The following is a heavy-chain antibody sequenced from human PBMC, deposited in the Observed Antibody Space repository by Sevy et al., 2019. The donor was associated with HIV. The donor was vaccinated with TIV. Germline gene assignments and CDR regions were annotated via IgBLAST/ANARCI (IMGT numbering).Heavy chain of an antibody. CDR1: GYSFTSYW. Sequence: GGSLRLSCKGSGYSFTSYWIGWVRQMPGKGLEWMGIIYPGDSDTRYSPSFQGQVTISADKSISTAYLQWSSLKASDTAMYYCARRSGYYYDSSGYYSFWGQGTLVTVSS. D-gene: IGHD3-22*01. CDR2: IYPGDSDT. V-gene: IGHV5-51*01. CDR3: ARRSGYYYDSSGYYSF. J-gene: IGHJ4*02.